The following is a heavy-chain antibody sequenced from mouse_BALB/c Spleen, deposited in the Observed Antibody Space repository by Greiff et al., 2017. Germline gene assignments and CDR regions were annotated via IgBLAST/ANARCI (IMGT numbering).Heavy chain of an antibody. V-gene: IGHV5-9-4*01. CDR1: GFTFSSYA. CDR2: ISSGGSYT. CDR3: AREEEGFDY. Sequence: EVKLQESGGGLVKPGGSLKLSCAASGFTFSSYAMSWVRQSPEKRLEWVAEISSGGSYTYYPDTVTGRFTISRDNAKNTLYLEMSSLRSEDTAMYYCAREEEGFDYWGQGTTLTVSS. J-gene: IGHJ2*01.